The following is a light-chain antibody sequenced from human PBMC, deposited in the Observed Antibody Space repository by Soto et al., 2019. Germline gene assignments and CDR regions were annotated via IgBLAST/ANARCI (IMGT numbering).Light chain of an antibody. CDR1: TSNIGSNN. V-gene: IGLV1-44*01. CDR2: SND. Sequence: QSVLTQPPSASGTPGQRVTISCSGSTSNIGSNNVSWYQHLPGTAPKLLIYSNDQRPSGVPDRFSGSKSGTSASLAISGLQSEDEADYYCAIWDLTLSAWVFGGGTKLTVL. CDR3: AIWDLTLSAWV. J-gene: IGLJ3*02.